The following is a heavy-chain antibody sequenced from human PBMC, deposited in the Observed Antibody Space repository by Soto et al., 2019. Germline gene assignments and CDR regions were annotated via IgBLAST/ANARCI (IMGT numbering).Heavy chain of an antibody. CDR2: IWYDGSNK. D-gene: IGHD1-1*01. Sequence: QVQLVESGGGVVQPGRSLRLSCAASGFTFSSYGMHWVRQAPGKGLEWVAVIWYDGSNKYYADSVKGRFTISRDNSKKKLYLQMNSLRDEDTAVYYCARDHDNCYYDAFDVWGQGTMVTVSS. CDR3: ARDHDNCYYDAFDV. J-gene: IGHJ3*01. V-gene: IGHV3-33*01. CDR1: GFTFSSYG.